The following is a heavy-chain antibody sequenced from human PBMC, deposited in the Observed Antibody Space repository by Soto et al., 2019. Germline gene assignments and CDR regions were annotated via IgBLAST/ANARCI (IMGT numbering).Heavy chain of an antibody. CDR1: GCSCGSYE. Sequence: PGGSLRVSCAVAGCSCGSYEMHWVRQAPGKGLEWVTFTSYDGSINYYADSVKGRFTMSRDNSKNLLYLQMNSLRTEDTAVYYCVRRSTVSYYAVDVWGQGTTVTVSS. J-gene: IGHJ6*02. CDR3: VRRSTVSYYAVDV. D-gene: IGHD4-17*01. V-gene: IGHV3-30*04. CDR2: TSYDGSIN.